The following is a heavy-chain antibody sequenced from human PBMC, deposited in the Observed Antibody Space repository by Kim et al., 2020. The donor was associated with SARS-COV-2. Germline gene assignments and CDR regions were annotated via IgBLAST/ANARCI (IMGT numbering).Heavy chain of an antibody. D-gene: IGHD1-26*01. CDR3: ARGKVGATFYWFDP. V-gene: IGHV4-34*01. CDR1: GGSFSGYY. Sequence: SETLSLTCAVYGGSFSGYYWSWIRQPPGKGLEWIGEINHSGSTKYNPSLKSRVTISVDTSKNQFSLKLSSVTAADTAVYYCARGKVGATFYWFDPWGQGTLVTVSS. CDR2: INHSGST. J-gene: IGHJ5*02.